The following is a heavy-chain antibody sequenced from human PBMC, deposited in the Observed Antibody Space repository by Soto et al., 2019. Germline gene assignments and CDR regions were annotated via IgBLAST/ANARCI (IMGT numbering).Heavy chain of an antibody. CDR2: ISAYNGNT. CDR1: GYTFTSYG. D-gene: IGHD5-18*01. V-gene: IGHV1-18*04. CDR3: AREQLRRGYSYGTFDY. J-gene: IGHJ4*02. Sequence: QVQLVQSGAEVKKPGASVKVSCEASGYTFTSYGISWVRQAPGQGLEWMGWISAYNGNTNYAQKLQGRVTMTTDTSTSTAYMELRSLRSDDTAVYYCAREQLRRGYSYGTFDYWGQGTLVTVSS.